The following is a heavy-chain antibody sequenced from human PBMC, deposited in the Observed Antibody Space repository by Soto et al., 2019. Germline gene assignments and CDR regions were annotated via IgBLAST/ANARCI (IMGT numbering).Heavy chain of an antibody. Sequence: EVPLLESGGGLVQPGGSLRLSCAASGFTFTNYAMTWVRQAPGKGLEWVSAISGGGDTTSYADSVKGRFTVSRDGSKNTLYLQMSSLRAEDTALYYCAKGRGGSGSLTPRVDFWGQGTLVTVSS. CDR3: AKGRGGSGSLTPRVDF. J-gene: IGHJ4*02. V-gene: IGHV3-23*01. CDR1: GFTFTNYA. D-gene: IGHD3-10*01. CDR2: ISGGGDTT.